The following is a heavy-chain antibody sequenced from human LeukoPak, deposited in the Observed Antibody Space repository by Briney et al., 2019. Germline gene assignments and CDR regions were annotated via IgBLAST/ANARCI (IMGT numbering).Heavy chain of an antibody. Sequence: SETLSLTCAVYGGSFSGYYWSWIRQPPGKGLEWIGEINHSGSTNYNPSLKSRVTISVDTSKNQFSLKLSSVTAADTAVYYCARLRRYGSGSYYNYYYYYMDVWGKGTTVTISS. J-gene: IGHJ6*03. V-gene: IGHV4-34*01. CDR2: INHSGST. CDR1: GGSFSGYY. CDR3: ARLRRYGSGSYYNYYYYYMDV. D-gene: IGHD3-10*01.